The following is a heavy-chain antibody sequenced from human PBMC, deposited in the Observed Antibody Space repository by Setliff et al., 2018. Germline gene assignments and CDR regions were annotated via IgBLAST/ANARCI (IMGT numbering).Heavy chain of an antibody. D-gene: IGHD3-10*01. CDR1: GGSISSGNYY. CDR3: ARHKSNGSGSYPSLYMDV. V-gene: IGHV4-39*01. Sequence: KPSETLSLTCRVSGGSISSGNYYWGLIRQPPGKGLEWVATIYYSGSTYSNPSLPSRLIISVDAPDTQFSVKPSSVTAADTAVYYCARHKSNGSGSYPSLYMDVWGKGIMVTVSS. J-gene: IGHJ6*03. CDR2: IYYSGST.